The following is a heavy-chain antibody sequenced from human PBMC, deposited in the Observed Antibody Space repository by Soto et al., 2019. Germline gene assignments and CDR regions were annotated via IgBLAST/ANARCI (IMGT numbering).Heavy chain of an antibody. CDR2: IDYTSGT. CDR3: ARVGYGDYGRGYYFDF. D-gene: IGHD4-17*01. CDR1: GASIRDGDYY. V-gene: IGHV4-30-4*01. J-gene: IGHJ4*02. Sequence: PSETLSLTCSVSGASIRDGDYYWSWLRQPPGKGPEWIGIIDYTSGTHYNPTLTGPVSMSVDTSANQFSLKVNFVTAADSAVYYCARVGYGDYGRGYYFDFWGPGILVTVSS.